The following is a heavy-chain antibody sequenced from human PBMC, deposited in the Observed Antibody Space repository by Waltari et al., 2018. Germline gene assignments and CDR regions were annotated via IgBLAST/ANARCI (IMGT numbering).Heavy chain of an antibody. CDR3: ARGAEAYCSSTSCPYYYYYYMDV. D-gene: IGHD2-2*01. CDR1: GGSISSYY. CDR2: IYTSGST. Sequence: QVQLQESGPGLVKPSETLSLTCTVSGGSISSYYWSWIRQPAGKGLEWIGRIYTSGSTNHNPSVKSRVTMSVDTSKNQFSLKLSSVTAADTAVYYCARGAEAYCSSTSCPYYYYYYMDVWGKGTTVTISS. J-gene: IGHJ6*03. V-gene: IGHV4-4*07.